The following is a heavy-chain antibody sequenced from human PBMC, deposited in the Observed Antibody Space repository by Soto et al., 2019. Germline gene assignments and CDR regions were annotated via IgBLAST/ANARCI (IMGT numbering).Heavy chain of an antibody. CDR1: GFTVRDYV. D-gene: IGHD3-3*01. J-gene: IGHJ4*02. CDR3: AKGGAYWSGFSPD. CDR2: ISASGGSS. Sequence: GGSLRLSCAASGFTVRDYVMSGVRQAPGKGLEWVSGISASGGSSYDVDSVRGRFTISRDNSKNTLFLQMNSLTDEDTAVYYCAKGGAYWSGFSPDWGQGTLVTVSS. V-gene: IGHV3-23*01.